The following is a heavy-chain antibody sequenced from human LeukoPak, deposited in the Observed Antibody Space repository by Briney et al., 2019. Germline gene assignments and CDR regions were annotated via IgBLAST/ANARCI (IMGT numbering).Heavy chain of an antibody. CDR1: GFSFTDYW. CDR2: IYPGDSDT. CDR3: ARRGVREWYFDL. V-gene: IGHV5-51*01. J-gene: IGHJ2*01. D-gene: IGHD3-10*01. Sequence: GESLKSSCKGSGFSFTDYWIGWVRQMPGKGLEWMGIIYPGDSDTRYSPSFQGQVTISADRSISTAYLQWSSLKASDIAMYYCARRGVREWYFDLWGRGSLVTVSS.